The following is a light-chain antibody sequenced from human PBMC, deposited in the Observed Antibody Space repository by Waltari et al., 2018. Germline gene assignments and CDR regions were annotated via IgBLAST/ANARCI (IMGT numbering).Light chain of an antibody. CDR1: QAVSTTS. V-gene: IGKV3-20*01. J-gene: IGKJ4*01. CDR2: GAS. Sequence: EIVLTQSPGTLSLSPGERATLSCRASQAVSTTSLNWYQQKPGQAPRLLIYGASSRANGIPDRFSGSGSGTDFTLTISRLEPEDFAVYYCQQYDSIVLTFGGGTRVEI. CDR3: QQYDSIVLT.